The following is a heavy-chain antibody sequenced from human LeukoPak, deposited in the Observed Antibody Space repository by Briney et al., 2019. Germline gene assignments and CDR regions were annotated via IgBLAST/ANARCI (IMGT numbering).Heavy chain of an antibody. Sequence: GGSLRLSCAASGFTFSSYAMSWVRQAPGKGLEWVSTISSSGGSTFYADSVKGRFTISRDNSKNTLYLQMNSLRAEDTAVYYCARGGSYLSAFDIWGQGTMVTVSS. CDR1: GFTFSSYA. CDR2: ISSSGGST. J-gene: IGHJ3*02. D-gene: IGHD1-26*01. CDR3: ARGGSYLSAFDI. V-gene: IGHV3-23*01.